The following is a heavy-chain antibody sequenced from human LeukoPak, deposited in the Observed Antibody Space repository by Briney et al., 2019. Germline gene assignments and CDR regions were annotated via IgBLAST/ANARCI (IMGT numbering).Heavy chain of an antibody. CDR2: IGGSGDNR. J-gene: IGHJ4*02. CDR1: GFTFSSYA. D-gene: IGHD6-19*01. CDR3: ARVNEAVAGTDY. Sequence: GGSLRLSCAASGFTFSSYAMSWVRQPPEKGLEWVSVIGGSGDNRYYADSVKDRFTISRDNAKNSLYLQMNSLRAEDTAVYYCARVNEAVAGTDYWGQGTLVTVSS. V-gene: IGHV3-23*01.